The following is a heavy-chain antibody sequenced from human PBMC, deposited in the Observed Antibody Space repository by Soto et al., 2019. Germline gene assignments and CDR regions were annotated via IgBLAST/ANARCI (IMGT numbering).Heavy chain of an antibody. D-gene: IGHD6-13*01. CDR3: ARGYSSSWYEYYYYYYMDV. CDR2: IYYSGST. CDR1: GGSISSYY. J-gene: IGHJ6*03. Sequence: SETLSLTCTVSGGSISSYYWSWIRQPPGKGLEWIGYIYYSGSTNYNPSLKSRVTISVDTSKNQFSLKLSSVTAADTAVYYCARGYSSSWYEYYYYYYMDVWGKGTTVTVSS. V-gene: IGHV4-59*01.